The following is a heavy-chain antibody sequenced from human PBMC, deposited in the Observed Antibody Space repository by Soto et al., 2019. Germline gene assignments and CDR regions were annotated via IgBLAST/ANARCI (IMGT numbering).Heavy chain of an antibody. J-gene: IGHJ4*02. Sequence: GGSLRLSCAASGFTFSSYGMIWVRQAPGKGLEWVSAISGSGGSTHYADSVKGRFTISRDNSKNTLYLQMNRLRAEDTAVYYCARVGRVPWYYFDYWGQGTLVTVSS. CDR3: ARVGRVPWYYFDY. CDR1: GFTFSSYG. CDR2: ISGSGGST. D-gene: IGHD1-1*01. V-gene: IGHV3-23*01.